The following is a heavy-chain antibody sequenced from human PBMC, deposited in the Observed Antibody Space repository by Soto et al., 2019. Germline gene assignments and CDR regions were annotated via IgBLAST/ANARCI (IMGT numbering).Heavy chain of an antibody. D-gene: IGHD2-2*01. CDR2: ISSDGSEK. CDR1: VFTFSSFD. J-gene: IGHJ6*02. V-gene: IGHV3-30*18. CDR3: AKDAIVVIPAAKRSFGMDV. Sequence: GGALRLSCEDSVFTFSSFDFHWVREAPGKGLEWVAIISSDGSEKYYADSVKGRFTISRDNSKNTLYLQMNSVRAEDTAVYYCAKDAIVVIPAAKRSFGMDVWGQGTTVTVSS.